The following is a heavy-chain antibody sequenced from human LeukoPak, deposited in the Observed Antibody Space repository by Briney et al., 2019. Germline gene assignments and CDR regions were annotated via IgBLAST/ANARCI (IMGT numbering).Heavy chain of an antibody. CDR2: ISSSGSTI. J-gene: IGHJ4*02. V-gene: IGHV3-11*01. D-gene: IGHD2-2*01. CDR3: ARSIPAGNRR. CDR1: GFTFSDYY. Sequence: GGSLRLSCAASGFTFSDYYMSWIRQAPGKELEWVSYISSSGSTIDYADSVKGRFTISRNNAKNSLYLQMNSLRAEDTAVYYCARSIPAGNRRWGQGTLVTVSS.